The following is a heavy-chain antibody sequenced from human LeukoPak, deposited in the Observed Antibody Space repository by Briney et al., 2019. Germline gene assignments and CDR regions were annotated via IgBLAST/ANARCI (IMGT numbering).Heavy chain of an antibody. Sequence: GGSLRLSCAASGFTFSDYSMSWFRQAPGKGLEWISYITTTSRTIYYADSVEGRFTISRDNAKNLLFLQMDSLSNEDTAVYYCARDHPYYNILAGYDYWGQGTLVAVSS. V-gene: IGHV3-48*02. D-gene: IGHD3-9*01. CDR1: GFTFSDYS. CDR2: ITTTSRTI. CDR3: ARDHPYYNILAGYDY. J-gene: IGHJ4*02.